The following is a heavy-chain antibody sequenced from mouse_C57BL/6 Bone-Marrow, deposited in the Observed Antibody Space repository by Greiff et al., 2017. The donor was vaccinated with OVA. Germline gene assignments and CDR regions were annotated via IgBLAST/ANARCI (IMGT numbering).Heavy chain of an antibody. D-gene: IGHD2-5*01. CDR2: ISSGGSYT. J-gene: IGHJ2*01. Sequence: EVQLVESGGDLVKPGGSLKLSCAASGFTFSSYGMSWVRQTPDKRLEWVATISSGGSYTYYPDSVKGRFTISRDNAKNTLYLQMSSLKSEDTAMYYCARQAVYSNPFDYWGQGTTLTVSS. CDR3: ARQAVYSNPFDY. V-gene: IGHV5-6*01. CDR1: GFTFSSYG.